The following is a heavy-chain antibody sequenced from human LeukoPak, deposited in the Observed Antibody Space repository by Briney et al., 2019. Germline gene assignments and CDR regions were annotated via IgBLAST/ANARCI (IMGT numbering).Heavy chain of an antibody. CDR2: IITIFGTA. Sequence: SVKVSCKASGGTFSSYAINWVRQAPGQGLEWMGGIITIFGTAKYAQKFQGRVTITTDESTSTAYMELSSLRSEDTAVYYCAREAYSHHGGGYYFDYWGQGTLVTVSS. D-gene: IGHD3-16*01. CDR1: GGTFSSYA. CDR3: AREAYSHHGGGYYFDY. V-gene: IGHV1-69*05. J-gene: IGHJ4*02.